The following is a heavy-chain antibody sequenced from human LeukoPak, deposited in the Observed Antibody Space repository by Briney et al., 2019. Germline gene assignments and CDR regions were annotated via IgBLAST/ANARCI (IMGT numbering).Heavy chain of an antibody. CDR2: IIPIFGTA. CDR3: ARTDREWLLPVDT. CDR1: GGTFSSYA. D-gene: IGHD3-22*01. J-gene: IGHJ3*02. Sequence: GASVKVSCKASGGTFSSYAISWVRQAPGQGLEWMGRIIPIFGTANYAQKFQGRVTITTDESTSTAYMELSSLRSEDTAVYYCARTDREWLLPVDTWGQGTMVTVSS. V-gene: IGHV1-69*05.